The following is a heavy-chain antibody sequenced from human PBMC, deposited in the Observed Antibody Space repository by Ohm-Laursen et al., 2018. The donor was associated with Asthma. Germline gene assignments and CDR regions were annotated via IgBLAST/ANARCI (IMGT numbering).Heavy chain of an antibody. D-gene: IGHD4-17*01. V-gene: IGHV4-59*01. CDR3: ARGSPDYGDPNDY. CDR1: GASFSTYY. Sequence: SETLSLTCTLSGASFSTYYWGWIRQPPGKGLEWIGYIYSTGSTNYNPSLESRVTISIDTSTNQFSLKPSSVTAADTAVYYCARGSPDYGDPNDYWGQGTLVTVSS. J-gene: IGHJ4*02. CDR2: IYSTGST.